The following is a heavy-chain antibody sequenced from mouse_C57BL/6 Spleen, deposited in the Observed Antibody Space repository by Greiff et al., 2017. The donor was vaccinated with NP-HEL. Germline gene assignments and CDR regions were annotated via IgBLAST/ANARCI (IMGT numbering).Heavy chain of an antibody. J-gene: IGHJ2*01. D-gene: IGHD1-1*01. Sequence: EVQLQQSGPELVKPGASVEMSCKASGYTFTDYNMHWVKQSHGKSLEWIGYINPNNGGTSYNQKFKGKATLTVNKSSSTAYMELRSLTSEDSAVYYCAHYYGSSSYYFDYWGQGTTLTVSS. CDR1: GYTFTDYN. CDR3: AHYYGSSSYYFDY. CDR2: INPNNGGT. V-gene: IGHV1-22*01.